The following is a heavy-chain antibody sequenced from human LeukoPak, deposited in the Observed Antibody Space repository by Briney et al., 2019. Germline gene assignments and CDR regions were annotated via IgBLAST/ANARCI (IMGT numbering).Heavy chain of an antibody. CDR1: GGSISSYY. J-gene: IGHJ4*02. V-gene: IGHV4-59*01. CDR2: IYYSGST. CDR3: ARVGGPDGYNYSY. Sequence: SETLSLTCTVSGGSISSYYWSWIRQPPGKGLEWIGYIYYSGSTNYNPSLKRRVTISVDTSKNQFSLKLSSVTAADTAVYYCARVGGPDGYNYSYWGQGTLVTVSS. D-gene: IGHD5-24*01.